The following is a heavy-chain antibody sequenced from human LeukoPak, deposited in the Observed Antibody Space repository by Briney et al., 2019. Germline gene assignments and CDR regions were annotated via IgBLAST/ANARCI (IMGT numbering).Heavy chain of an antibody. J-gene: IGHJ4*02. CDR1: GGSISSSSYY. Sequence: SETLSLTCTVSGGSISSSSYYWGWIRQPPGKGLEWIGSIYYSGSTYYNPSLKSRVTISVDTSKNQFSLKLSSVTAADMAVYYCARGRAAGTPLWFDYWGQGTLVTVSS. V-gene: IGHV4-39*07. D-gene: IGHD6-13*01. CDR3: ARGRAAGTPLWFDY. CDR2: IYYSGST.